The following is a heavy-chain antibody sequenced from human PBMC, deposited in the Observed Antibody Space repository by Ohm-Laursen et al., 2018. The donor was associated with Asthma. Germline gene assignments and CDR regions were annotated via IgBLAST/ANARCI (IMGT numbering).Heavy chain of an antibody. V-gene: IGHV4-39*01. CDR1: GGSISSSSYY. CDR2: IYYSGST. D-gene: IGHD2-8*02. J-gene: IGHJ3*02. CDR3: ARLCTGGVCRPNDAFDI. Sequence: GTLSLTCAVSGGSISSSSYYWGWIRQPPGKGLEWIGSIYYSGSTYYNPTLKSRVTISVDTSKNQFSLKLSSVTAADTAVYYCARLCTGGVCRPNDAFDIWGQGTMVTVSS.